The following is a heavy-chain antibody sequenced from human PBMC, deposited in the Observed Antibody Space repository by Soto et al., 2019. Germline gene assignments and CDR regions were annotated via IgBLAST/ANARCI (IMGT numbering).Heavy chain of an antibody. V-gene: IGHV3-23*01. D-gene: IGHD6-19*01. Sequence: VGSVRLSCAASGFSFSNYAMNWVRQAPGKGLEWVSVISGSGGSASYADSVQGRFTISRDNSNNTLYPQMNSLRAEDTAIYSCVREGSGWYSRGSFDFWGRGTMVTVSS. CDR3: VREGSGWYSRGSFDF. CDR2: ISGSGGSA. CDR1: GFSFSNYA. J-gene: IGHJ3*01.